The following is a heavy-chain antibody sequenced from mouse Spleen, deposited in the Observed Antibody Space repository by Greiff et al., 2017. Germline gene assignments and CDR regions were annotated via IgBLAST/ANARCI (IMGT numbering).Heavy chain of an antibody. CDR3: ATTAPNFDY. Sequence: QVQLQQPGAELVMPGASVKLSCKASGYTFTSYWMHWVKQRPGQGLEWIGEIDPSDSYTNYNQKFKGKATLTVDKSSSTAYMQLSSLTSEDSAVYYCATTAPNFDYWGQGTTRTVSS. CDR2: IDPSDSYT. V-gene: IGHV1-69*01. D-gene: IGHD1-2*01. CDR1: GYTFTSYW. J-gene: IGHJ2*01.